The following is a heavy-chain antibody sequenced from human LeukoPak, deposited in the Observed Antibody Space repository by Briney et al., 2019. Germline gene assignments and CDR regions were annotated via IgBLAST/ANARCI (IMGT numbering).Heavy chain of an antibody. J-gene: IGHJ4*02. D-gene: IGHD3-10*01. V-gene: IGHV3-23*01. CDR3: AKGYYGSGSYGWFDY. CDR1: GFTFSSSA. Sequence: GGSLRLSCEASGFTFSSSAMNWVRQAPGEGLEWVSTISGSGDRTYYADSVKGGFTISRDNSKNTLFLQMNSLRAEDTAVFYCAKGYYGSGSYGWFDYWGQGTLVTVSS. CDR2: ISGSGDRT.